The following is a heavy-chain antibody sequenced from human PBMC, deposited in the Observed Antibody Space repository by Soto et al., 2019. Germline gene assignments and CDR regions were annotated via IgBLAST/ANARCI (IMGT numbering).Heavy chain of an antibody. CDR2: INGDGRTT. V-gene: IGHV3-74*01. CDR3: TGGDYVGADTFYLAEH. CDR1: GLTFNNYW. Sequence: EVQLVESGVGLVQPGVSLRLSCTASGLTFNNYWMHWVRQAPGKGPGWVSRINGDGRTTTYADSVRGRFTISRANAKNTVYLQMDCLRAEDTAVYYCTGGDYVGADTFYLAEHWGQGSVVTVYS. J-gene: IGHJ1*01. D-gene: IGHD3-16*01.